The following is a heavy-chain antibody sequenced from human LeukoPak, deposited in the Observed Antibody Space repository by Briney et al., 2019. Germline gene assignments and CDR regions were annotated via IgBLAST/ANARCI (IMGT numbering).Heavy chain of an antibody. CDR1: GFTFSSYW. J-gene: IGHJ4*02. D-gene: IGHD4-17*01. CDR2: IKQDGSEK. CDR3: ARGYGDYLPFDY. V-gene: IGHV3-7*01. Sequence: GSLRLSCAASGFTFSSYWMSWVRQAPGKGLEWVANIKQDGSEKYYVDSVKGRFTISRDNAKTSLYLQMNSLRAEDTAVYYCARGYGDYLPFDYWGQGTLVTVSS.